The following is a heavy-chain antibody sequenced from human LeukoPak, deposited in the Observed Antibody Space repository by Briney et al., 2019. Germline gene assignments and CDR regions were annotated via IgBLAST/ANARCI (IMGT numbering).Heavy chain of an antibody. CDR3: ARDGAPNYYGSGSYLNWFDP. V-gene: IGHV1-46*01. Sequence: VASVNVSFKASGYTFTSYYMHWVRQAPGQGLEWMGIINPSGGSTSYAQKFQGRVTMTRDTSTSTVYMELSSLRSEDTAVYYCARDGAPNYYGSGSYLNWFDPWGQGTLVTVSS. CDR1: GYTFTSYY. CDR2: INPSGGST. J-gene: IGHJ5*02. D-gene: IGHD3-10*01.